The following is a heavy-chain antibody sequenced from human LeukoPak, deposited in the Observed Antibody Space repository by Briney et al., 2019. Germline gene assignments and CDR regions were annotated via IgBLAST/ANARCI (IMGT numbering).Heavy chain of an antibody. Sequence: GGSLRLSCAASGFTFRSYWMSWVRQAPGKGLEWVANINQDGSEKYYVDSVKGRFTISRDNAKNSLYLQMNSLRAEDTAVYYCAREGTVQSGYDPNWFDPWGQGTLVTVSS. D-gene: IGHD6-25*01. CDR3: AREGTVQSGYDPNWFDP. J-gene: IGHJ5*02. V-gene: IGHV3-7*01. CDR1: GFTFRSYW. CDR2: INQDGSEK.